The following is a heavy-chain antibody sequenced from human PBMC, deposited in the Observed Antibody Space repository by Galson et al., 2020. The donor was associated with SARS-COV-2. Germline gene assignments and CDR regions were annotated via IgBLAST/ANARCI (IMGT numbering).Heavy chain of an antibody. V-gene: IGHV1-69*13. D-gene: IGHD2-2*01. Sequence: SVKVSCTASGGTFSSYAISWVRQAPGQGLEWMGGTIPIFGTANYAQKFQGRVTITADEYTSTAYMELSSRRSEDTAVYYCARYASTRGGYYYYMDLWGRGTTVTVSS. J-gene: IGHJ6*03. CDR1: GGTFSSYA. CDR3: ARYASTRGGYYYYMDL. CDR2: TIPIFGTA.